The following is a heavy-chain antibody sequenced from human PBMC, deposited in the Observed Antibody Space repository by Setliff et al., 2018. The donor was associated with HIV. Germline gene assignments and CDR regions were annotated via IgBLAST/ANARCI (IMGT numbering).Heavy chain of an antibody. CDR2: IPYDGSNK. CDR3: AKDFGYSSGWYLVSGTFDI. Sequence: PGESLKISCAASGFTFSYYGMHWVRQAPGKGLDWVAFIPYDGSNKYYADSVKGRFSISRDNSKNTLYLQMNSLRAEDTAAYFCAKDFGYSSGWYLVSGTFDIWGQGTKVTV. V-gene: IGHV3-30*02. D-gene: IGHD6-19*01. J-gene: IGHJ3*02. CDR1: GFTFSYYG.